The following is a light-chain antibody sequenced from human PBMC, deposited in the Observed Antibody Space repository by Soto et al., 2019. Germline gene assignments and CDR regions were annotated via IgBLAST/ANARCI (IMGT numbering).Light chain of an antibody. CDR1: QSVSSSY. V-gene: IGKV3-20*01. CDR2: GAS. J-gene: IGKJ4*01. CDR3: QQYGSSLL. Sequence: EIVLTQSPGTLSLSPWERATLSCRASQSVSSSYLAWYQQKPGQAPRLLIYGASSRATGIPDRFSGSGSGTDFTLTISRLEPEDFAVYYCQQYGSSLLFGGGTKVDIK.